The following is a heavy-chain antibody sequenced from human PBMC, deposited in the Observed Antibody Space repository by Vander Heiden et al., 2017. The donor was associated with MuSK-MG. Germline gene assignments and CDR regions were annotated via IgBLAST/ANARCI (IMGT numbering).Heavy chain of an antibody. CDR1: GFTFSGSA. D-gene: IGHD3-3*01. CDR2: IRSKVNSYAT. J-gene: IGHJ4*02. V-gene: IGHV3-73*02. Sequence: EVLLVESGGRLVQPGGSLQLSCAASGFTFSGSAMHWVRQASGKGLEWVGRIRSKVNSYATAYAASVKGRFTISRDDSKNTAYLQMNSLKTEDTAVYYCTRLRYDFWSGDYFDYWGQGTLVLVSS. CDR3: TRLRYDFWSGDYFDY.